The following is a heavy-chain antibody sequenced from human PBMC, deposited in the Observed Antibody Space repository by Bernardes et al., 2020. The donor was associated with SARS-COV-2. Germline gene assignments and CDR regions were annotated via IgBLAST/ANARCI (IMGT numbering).Heavy chain of an antibody. CDR2: ITAYNLNT. V-gene: IGHV1-18*04. J-gene: IGHJ6*02. CDR1: GSDFNNYGFTSYG. CDR3: AVNTGNFYYGVDV. D-gene: IGHD3-10*01. Sequence: ASVKVSCKTSGSDFNNYGFTSYGFSWVRQAPGQGLEWMGWITAYNLNTDYAQNFRGRVTMTADTSTSTVYMELRSLRSDDTAMYYCAVNTGNFYYGVDVWGPGTMVHVSS.